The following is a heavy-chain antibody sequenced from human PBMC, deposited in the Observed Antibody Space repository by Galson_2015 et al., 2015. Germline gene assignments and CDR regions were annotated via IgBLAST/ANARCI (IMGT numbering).Heavy chain of an antibody. CDR1: GGTFSSYA. D-gene: IGHD6-13*01. V-gene: IGHV1-69*13. Sequence: SVKVSCKASGGTFSSYAISWVRQAPGQGLEWIGGIIPIFGTANYAQKFQGRVTITADESTSTAYMELSSLRSEDTAVYYCARVRSIAAAWSGAFDIWGQGTMVTVSS. J-gene: IGHJ3*02. CDR3: ARVRSIAAAWSGAFDI. CDR2: IIPIFGTA.